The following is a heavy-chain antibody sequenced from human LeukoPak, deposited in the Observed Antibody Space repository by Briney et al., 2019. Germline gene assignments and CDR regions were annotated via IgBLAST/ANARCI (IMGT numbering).Heavy chain of an antibody. J-gene: IGHJ4*02. D-gene: IGHD2-15*01. CDR2: ISWNSARI. CDR1: GFSFYEYA. CDR3: AKALKRYCSGSTCYYFDY. Sequence: GGSLRLSCAASGFSFYEYAMHWVRQAPGRGLEWVSGISWNSARIVYADSVKGRFTISRDNAKNSLYLQMNSLRAEDTALYYCAKALKRYCSGSTCYYFDYWGQGTRVTVSS. V-gene: IGHV3-9*01.